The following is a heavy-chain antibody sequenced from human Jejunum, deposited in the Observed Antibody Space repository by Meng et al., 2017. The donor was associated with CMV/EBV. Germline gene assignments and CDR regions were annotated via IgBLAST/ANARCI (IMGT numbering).Heavy chain of an antibody. CDR1: GYTFIEYY. CDR3: ARDWGAYTDYFFDY. V-gene: IGHV1-2*02. CDR2: INPNTGGT. J-gene: IGHJ4*02. Sequence: GYTFIEYYIFWVRQAPGQGLEWMGWINPNTGGTTYSQKFQGRVTMTRDTSISTAYMEVTRLRSDDTAVYYCARDWGAYTDYFFDYWGQGTLVTVSS. D-gene: IGHD3-16*01.